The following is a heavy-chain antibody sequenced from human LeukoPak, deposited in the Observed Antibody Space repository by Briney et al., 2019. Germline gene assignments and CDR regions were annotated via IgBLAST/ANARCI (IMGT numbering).Heavy chain of an antibody. CDR1: GFRFDDCG. Sequence: GGSLRLSCAASGFRFDDCGMSWVRHVPGKGLEWVSGTNWDGASTGYADSVKGRFTISRDNVKNFLYLQMNSLRVEDTALYFCGRVYCSTTSCYDYYDYYMGVWGKETTVTVSS. CDR2: TNWDGAST. CDR3: GRVYCSTTSCYDYYDYYMGV. D-gene: IGHD2-2*01. J-gene: IGHJ6*03. V-gene: IGHV3-20*04.